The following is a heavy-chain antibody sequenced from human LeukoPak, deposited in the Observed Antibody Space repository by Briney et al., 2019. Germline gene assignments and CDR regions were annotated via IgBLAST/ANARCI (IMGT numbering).Heavy chain of an antibody. CDR3: AKGAYYAD. CDR2: ISGSGDNT. D-gene: IGHD3-3*01. J-gene: IGHJ4*02. CDR1: GFTFSSYV. Sequence: PGGSLRLSCAASGFTFSSYVMNGVRPAPGKGLEWLSTISGSGDNTYYADSVKGRITVSRDNSKNTLYLQMNSLRVEDTAMYYCAKGAYYADWGQGTLVTVSS. V-gene: IGHV3-23*01.